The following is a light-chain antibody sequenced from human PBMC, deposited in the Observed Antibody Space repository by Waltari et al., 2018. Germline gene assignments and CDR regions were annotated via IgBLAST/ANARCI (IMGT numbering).Light chain of an antibody. V-gene: IGKV1-NL1*01. Sequence: DIQMTQSPSSLSASVGDSVTITCRASQGLSNSLAWYQHKPGKAPKLLVYSASRLESGVPSRFSGSGFGTAYTLTISSLQPEDFATYYCQQYYSIALNFGGGTKVDIK. CDR3: QQYYSIALN. CDR2: SAS. J-gene: IGKJ4*01. CDR1: QGLSNS.